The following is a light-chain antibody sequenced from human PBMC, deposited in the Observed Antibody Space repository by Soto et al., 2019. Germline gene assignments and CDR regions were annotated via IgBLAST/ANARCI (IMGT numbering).Light chain of an antibody. V-gene: IGLV2-14*01. CDR3: SSYTSSSTRLV. CDR2: DVS. CDR1: SSDVGGYNY. Sequence: QSALTQPASVSGSPGQSITISCTGTSSDVGGYNYVSWYQQHPGKAPKLMIYDVSNRPSGVSNRFSGSKSGNTASLTISGLQAEDEVDYYCSSYTSSSTRLVFGTGTKVTVL. J-gene: IGLJ1*01.